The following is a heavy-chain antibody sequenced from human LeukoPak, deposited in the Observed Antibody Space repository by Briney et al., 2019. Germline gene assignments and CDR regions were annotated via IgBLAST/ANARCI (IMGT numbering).Heavy chain of an antibody. CDR2: INHSGST. Sequence: SETLSLTCAVYGGSFSGYYWSWIRQPPGKGLEWIGEINHSGSTNYNPSLKSRVTISVDTSKNQFSLKLSSVTAADTAVYYCARGRTIFGVVIVGYLLDYWGQGTLVTVSS. V-gene: IGHV4-34*01. J-gene: IGHJ4*02. D-gene: IGHD3-3*01. CDR3: ARGRTIFGVVIVGYLLDY. CDR1: GGSFSGYY.